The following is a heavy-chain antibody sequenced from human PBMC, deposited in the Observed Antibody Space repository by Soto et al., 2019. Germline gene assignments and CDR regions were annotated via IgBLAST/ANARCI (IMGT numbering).Heavy chain of an antibody. V-gene: IGHV1-8*01. CDR2: MNPNSGNT. Sequence: ASVKVSCKASGYTFTSYDINWVRQATGQGLEWMGWMNPNSGNTGYAQKFQGRVTMTRNTSISTAYMELSSLRSEDTAVYYCARAPSLLERRRGGAFDIWVQGTMVT. J-gene: IGHJ3*02. D-gene: IGHD1-1*01. CDR1: GYTFTSYD. CDR3: ARAPSLLERRRGGAFDI.